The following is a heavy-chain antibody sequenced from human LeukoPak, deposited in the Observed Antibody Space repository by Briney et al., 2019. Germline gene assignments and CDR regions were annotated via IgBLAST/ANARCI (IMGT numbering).Heavy chain of an antibody. Sequence: GSLRLSCAASGFTVSSNYMSWVRQAPGKGLEWVSIIYSGGSTFYADSVKGRFTISRDNAKDTLFLQMSSLRAEDTAVYFCAREILAPGKTHDYWGQGTLVTVSS. CDR2: IYSGGST. V-gene: IGHV3-53*01. J-gene: IGHJ4*02. CDR3: AREILAPGKTHDY. CDR1: GFTVSSNY.